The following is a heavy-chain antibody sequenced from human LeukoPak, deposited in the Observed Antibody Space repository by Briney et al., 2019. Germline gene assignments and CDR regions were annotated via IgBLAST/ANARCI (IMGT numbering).Heavy chain of an antibody. CDR2: FDPEDGET. V-gene: IGHV1-24*01. CDR1: GYTFTELS. Sequence: ASVKVSCKVSGYTFTELSMHWVRQAPGKGLEWMGGFDPEDGETIYAQKFQGRVTMTEDTSTDTAYMELSSLRSEDTAVYYCARAYYESSGYLNYFDSWGQGTLVTVSS. D-gene: IGHD3-22*01. CDR3: ARAYYESSGYLNYFDS. J-gene: IGHJ4*02.